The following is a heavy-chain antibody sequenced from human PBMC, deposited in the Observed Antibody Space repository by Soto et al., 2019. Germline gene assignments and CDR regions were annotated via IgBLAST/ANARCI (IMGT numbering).Heavy chain of an antibody. V-gene: IGHV3-7*01. CDR3: AKVPGGSGYYKDRDY. CDR2: IKQDGNEK. CDR1: GFTFSDYW. D-gene: IGHD3-22*01. J-gene: IGHJ4*02. Sequence: PGGSLRLSCAVSGFTFSDYWMSWVRQAPGKGLEWVANIKQDGNEKYYAETVKGRFTISRDNSKNTLYLQMNSLRAEDTAVYYCAKVPGGSGYYKDRDYWGQGTLVTVSS.